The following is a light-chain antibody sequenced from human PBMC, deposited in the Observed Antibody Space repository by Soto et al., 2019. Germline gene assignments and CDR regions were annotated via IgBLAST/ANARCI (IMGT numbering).Light chain of an antibody. CDR2: DVS. Sequence: QSALTQPASVSGSPGQSIALSCTGVRTDVADGYDYVSWYQQHPGQAPQLIISDVSNRPSGVSDRFSGSKSGNTASLTISGLQAEDEAEYYCTSYTSSTLFYVSGTGTKVTVL. V-gene: IGLV2-14*03. CDR1: RTDVADGYDY. J-gene: IGLJ1*01. CDR3: TSYTSSTLFYV.